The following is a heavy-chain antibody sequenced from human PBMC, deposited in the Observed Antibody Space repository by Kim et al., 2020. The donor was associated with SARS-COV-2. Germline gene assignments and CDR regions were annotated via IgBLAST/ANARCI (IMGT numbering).Heavy chain of an antibody. D-gene: IGHD1-20*01. CDR3: ARRCNWDDRALFDY. J-gene: IGHJ4*01. CDR1: GGSISSCGYC. V-gene: IGHV4-31*01. Sequence: SETLSLTCTVSGGSISSCGYCWIWLRPHPGKGLVGIVYIYYSGSTYSNPSLKSLVTISVDTSNNQFSLKLSSVTAADTPVAYIARRCNWDDRALFDY. CDR2: IYYSGST.